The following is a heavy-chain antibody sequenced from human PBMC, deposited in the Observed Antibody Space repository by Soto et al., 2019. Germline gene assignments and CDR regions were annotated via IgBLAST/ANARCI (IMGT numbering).Heavy chain of an antibody. Sequence: EVQLLESGGGLVQPGGSLRLSCAASGFTFSSYAMSWVRQAPGKGLEWVSAIRGSGGSTYYADSVKGRFTISRDNSKNTLYLQMNSLRAEDTAVYYCAKAGEYSGYEYYYYYMDVWGKGTTVTVSS. CDR3: AKAGEYSGYEYYYYYMDV. J-gene: IGHJ6*03. V-gene: IGHV3-23*01. D-gene: IGHD5-12*01. CDR2: IRGSGGST. CDR1: GFTFSSYA.